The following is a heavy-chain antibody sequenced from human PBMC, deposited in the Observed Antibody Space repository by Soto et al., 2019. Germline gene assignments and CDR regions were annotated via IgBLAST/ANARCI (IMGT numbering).Heavy chain of an antibody. D-gene: IGHD3-22*01. CDR2: IIPVFGTT. V-gene: IGHV1-69*13. Sequence: LVKVSCKDTGGLFSSYAISWVRQAPGQGLEWMGGIIPVFGTTYYAQKFQDRVTITADESTNTAYMELSSLRSEDTAMYYCARGGSGYVWFNEFWGQGSLVTVSS. CDR3: ARGGSGYVWFNEF. CDR1: GGLFSSYA. J-gene: IGHJ4*02.